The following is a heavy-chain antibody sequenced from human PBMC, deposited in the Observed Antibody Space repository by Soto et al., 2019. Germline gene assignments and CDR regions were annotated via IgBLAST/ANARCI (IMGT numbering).Heavy chain of an antibody. J-gene: IGHJ4*02. D-gene: IGHD2-15*01. Sequence: PGGSLRLSCEASGFTFSVFDMHWVRQPTGKGLEWVSTIGTAGDTYYAVSVKGCFTISRDNAKNSLSLQMNSLRAGDTAVYFCARGQEVGAHFFDSWGQGTQVTVSS. V-gene: IGHV3-13*01. CDR1: GFTFSVFD. CDR2: IGTAGDT. CDR3: ARGQEVGAHFFDS.